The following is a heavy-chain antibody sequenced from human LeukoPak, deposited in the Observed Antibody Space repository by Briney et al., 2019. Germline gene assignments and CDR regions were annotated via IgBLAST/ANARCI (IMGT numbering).Heavy chain of an antibody. D-gene: IGHD3-16*02. J-gene: IGHJ4*02. Sequence: GGSLRLSCAASGFTFSSYAMHWVRQAPGKGLEWVAVISYDGSNKYYADSVKGRFTISRDNSKNTLYLQMNSLRAEDTAVYYCARDASLLGRLGELSHLDYWGQGTLVTVSS. CDR2: ISYDGSNK. V-gene: IGHV3-30*04. CDR3: ARDASLLGRLGELSHLDY. CDR1: GFTFSSYA.